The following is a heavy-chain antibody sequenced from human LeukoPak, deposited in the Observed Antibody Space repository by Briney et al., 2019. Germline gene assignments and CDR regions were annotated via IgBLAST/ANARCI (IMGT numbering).Heavy chain of an antibody. CDR2: IGGGSESI. CDR3: TKDEYFDFWSGSKSSGY. D-gene: IGHD3-3*01. J-gene: IGHJ4*02. Sequence: PGGSLRLSCAASGFKFGDYAMSWVRPAPGKGLEWVSGIGGGSESIHYADSVKGRFRVSRDNSKNTLFLQMDSLRVEDTTTYYCTKDEYFDFWSGSKSSGYWGQGTLVTVSS. CDR1: GFKFGDYA. V-gene: IGHV3-23*01.